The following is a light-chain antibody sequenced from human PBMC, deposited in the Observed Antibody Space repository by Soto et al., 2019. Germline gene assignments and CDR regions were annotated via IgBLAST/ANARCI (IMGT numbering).Light chain of an antibody. J-gene: IGKJ1*01. Sequence: EIVLTQSPGTLSLSPGERATLSCRASQTASSSYLAWYQQKPGQALRLLIYGASTRATGIPDRFSGSGSGTDFTLTISRLEPEDFAVYYCQHYGSSLWTFGQGTKVEIK. CDR3: QHYGSSLWT. CDR2: GAS. V-gene: IGKV3-20*01. CDR1: QTASSSY.